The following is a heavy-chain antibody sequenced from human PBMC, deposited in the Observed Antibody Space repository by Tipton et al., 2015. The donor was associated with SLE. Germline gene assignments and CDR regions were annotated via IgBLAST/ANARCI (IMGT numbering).Heavy chain of an antibody. CDR1: GDSIGGYY. CDR3: ARVEGRSNFHCYGMDV. V-gene: IGHV4-59*01. Sequence: TLSLTCTVSGDSIGGYYWTWIRQPPGKGLEWIGYMYYSGGTKYNPSLSGRVTIDIDRSKSQISLRLKSVTAADTAVYFCARVEGRSNFHCYGMDVWGQGTKVTVSS. J-gene: IGHJ6*02. D-gene: IGHD4-11*01. CDR2: MYYSGGT.